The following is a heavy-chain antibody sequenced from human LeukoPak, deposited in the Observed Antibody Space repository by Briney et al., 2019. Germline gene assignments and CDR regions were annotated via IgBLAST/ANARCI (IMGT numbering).Heavy chain of an antibody. V-gene: IGHV3-7*01. Sequence: GGSLRLSCAASGFTFSSYWMSWVRQAPGKGLAWVANIKQDGSEKYYVDSVKGRFTISRDNAKNSLYLQMNSLRAEDTAVYYCARSGYSSSWYGENWGQGTLVTVSS. D-gene: IGHD6-13*01. CDR1: GFTFSSYW. J-gene: IGHJ4*02. CDR3: ARSGYSSSWYGEN. CDR2: IKQDGSEK.